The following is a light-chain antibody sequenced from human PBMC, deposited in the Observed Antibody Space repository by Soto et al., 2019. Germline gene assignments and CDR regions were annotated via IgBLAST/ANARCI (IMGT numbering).Light chain of an antibody. J-gene: IGKJ4*01. CDR3: QQLNNYPS. V-gene: IGKV1-9*01. Sequence: DIQLTQSPSFLSASVGDRVTITCRASQGISSYLAWYQQKPGKAPKLLIYAASTLQSGVPSRFSGSGSGTEFTLTIRSLQSEDFATYYCQQLNNYPSFGGGTKVEIK. CDR2: AAS. CDR1: QGISSY.